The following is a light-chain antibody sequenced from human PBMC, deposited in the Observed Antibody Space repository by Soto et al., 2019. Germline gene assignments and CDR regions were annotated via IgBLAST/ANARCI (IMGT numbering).Light chain of an antibody. V-gene: IGKV1-27*01. Sequence: DIQMTQSPSSLSASVGDRVTITCRASQDISVYLAWYQQKPGKVPKLLIYSASTLQSGVPSRFGGSGSGTDFTLTISSLQPEEVATYYCQKFNTAPLTFGQGTRLEIK. CDR2: SAS. CDR1: QDISVY. J-gene: IGKJ5*01. CDR3: QKFNTAPLT.